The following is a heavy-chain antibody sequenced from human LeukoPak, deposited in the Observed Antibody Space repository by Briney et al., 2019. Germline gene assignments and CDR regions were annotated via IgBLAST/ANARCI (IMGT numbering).Heavy chain of an antibody. J-gene: IGHJ5*02. CDR1: GGSISSSSYY. Sequence: SETLSLTCTVSGGSISSSSYYWGWIRQPPGKGLEWIGSVYYRGSTYYNPSLKSRVTISIDTSKNQFSLNLSSVTAADTAVYYCARGSGYYNWFDPWGQGTLVTVSS. D-gene: IGHD3-22*01. CDR2: VYYRGST. CDR3: ARGSGYYNWFDP. V-gene: IGHV4-39*01.